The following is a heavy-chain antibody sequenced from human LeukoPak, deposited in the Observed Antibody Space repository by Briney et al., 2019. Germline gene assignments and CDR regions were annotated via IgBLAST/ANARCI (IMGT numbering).Heavy chain of an antibody. CDR2: IYHSGST. D-gene: IGHD3-9*01. CDR1: GGSISSGGYY. CDR3: ARERYDILTGYGEN. V-gene: IGHV4-30-2*01. J-gene: IGHJ4*02. Sequence: SETLSLTCTVSGGSISSGGYYWSWLRQPPGKGLEWIGYIYHSGSTYYNPSLKSRVTISVDRPKNQFSLKLSSVTAADTAVYYCARERYDILTGYGENWGQGTLVTVSS.